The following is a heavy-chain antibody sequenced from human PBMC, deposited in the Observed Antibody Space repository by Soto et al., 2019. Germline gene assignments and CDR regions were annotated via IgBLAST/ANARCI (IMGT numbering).Heavy chain of an antibody. D-gene: IGHD3-16*01. V-gene: IGHV5-51*01. J-gene: IGHJ6*02. Sequence: GESREISWKGSGYSFTSYRIDWVRQMPGKGLEWMGIIYPGDSDTRYSPSFQGQVTISADKSISTAYLQWSSLKASDTAMYYCARRLPYYYYGMDVWGQGTTVTVSS. CDR3: ARRLPYYYYGMDV. CDR1: GYSFTSYR. CDR2: IYPGDSDT.